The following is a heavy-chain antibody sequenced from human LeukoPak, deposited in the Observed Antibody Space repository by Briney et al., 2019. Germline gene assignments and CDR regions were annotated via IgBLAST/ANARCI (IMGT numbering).Heavy chain of an antibody. J-gene: IGHJ4*02. CDR3: ARGDLYSYGWRTFDY. V-gene: IGHV4-59*08. Sequence: SETLSLTCTVSGGSISSYYWSWIRQPPGKGLEWIGYIFYSGITNYNPSLSLKSRVTISVDTSKNQFSLKLSSVTAADTAVYYCARGDLYSYGWRTFDYWGQGTLVTVSS. CDR1: GGSISSYY. CDR2: IFYSGIT. D-gene: IGHD5-18*01.